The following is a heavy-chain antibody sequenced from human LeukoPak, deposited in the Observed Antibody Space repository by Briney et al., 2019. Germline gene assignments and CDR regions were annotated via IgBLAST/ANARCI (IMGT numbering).Heavy chain of an antibody. J-gene: IGHJ4*02. CDR1: GGSISSYY. Sequence: TSETLSLTCTVSGGSISSYYWSWNRQPPGKGLEWIGYIYYSGSTNYNPSLKSRVTISVDTSKNQFSLKLSSVTAADTAVYYCARGDYYDSSGYWLFDYWGQGTLVTVSS. CDR2: IYYSGST. CDR3: ARGDYYDSSGYWLFDY. D-gene: IGHD3-22*01. V-gene: IGHV4-59*01.